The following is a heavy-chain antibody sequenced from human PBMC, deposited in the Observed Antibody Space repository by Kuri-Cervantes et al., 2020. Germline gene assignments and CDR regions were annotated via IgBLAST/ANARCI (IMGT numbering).Heavy chain of an antibody. CDR1: GFSFDSYA. CDR2: ISYDGTDR. Sequence: GESLKIFCAGSGFSFDSYAIFWVRQAPGRGLEWVAVISYDGTDRFYADSVDGRFTVSRDTTVYLQMNSLRAEDTAVYYCARDSRRDGYNNFDYWGQGTLVTVSS. D-gene: IGHD5-24*01. V-gene: IGHV3-30*04. J-gene: IGHJ4*02. CDR3: ARDSRRDGYNNFDY.